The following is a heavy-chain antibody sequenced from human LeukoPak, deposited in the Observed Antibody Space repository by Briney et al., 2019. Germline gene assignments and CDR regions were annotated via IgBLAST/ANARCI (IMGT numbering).Heavy chain of an antibody. D-gene: IGHD2-21*01. Sequence: GGSLRLSCAASEVTYGSMHWVRQPPGKGLGWVAVISNDGSIQYYGDAVKGRFTISRDNSMNTVFLQMSSLRPEDAALYYCANSIPNSYGFDYWGQGTLVTVSS. CDR1: EVTYGS. CDR3: ANSIPNSYGFDY. J-gene: IGHJ4*02. CDR2: ISNDGSIQ. V-gene: IGHV3-30*18.